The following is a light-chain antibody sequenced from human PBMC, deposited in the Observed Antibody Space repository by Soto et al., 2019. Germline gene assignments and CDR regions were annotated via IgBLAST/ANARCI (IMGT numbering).Light chain of an antibody. CDR3: SSYTTSSTPGV. CDR2: EVS. V-gene: IGLV2-14*01. Sequence: QSALTQPASVSGSPGQSITISCTGTSSDVGGYNYVSWYQQHPGKAPKLMIYEVSNRPSGVSNRFSGSKSGNTASLTISGLQAEDEADYYCSSYTTSSTPGVFGGGTKLTFL. CDR1: SSDVGGYNY. J-gene: IGLJ2*01.